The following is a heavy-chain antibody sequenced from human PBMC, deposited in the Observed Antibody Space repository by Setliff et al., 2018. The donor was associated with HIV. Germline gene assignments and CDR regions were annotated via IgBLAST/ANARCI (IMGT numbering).Heavy chain of an antibody. CDR2: INVGKGDT. CDR1: GYTFTTYS. CDR3: ARDLLGPARFHPNPFDV. Sequence: ASVKVSCKTSGYTFTTYSIHWVRQASGQSLEWMGWINVGKGDTKYSQEFRGRVTITADESTRTAYMELSSLRSEDTAIFYCARDLLGPARFHPNPFDVWGQGTLVTVSS. D-gene: IGHD3-10*02. V-gene: IGHV1-3*01. J-gene: IGHJ3*01.